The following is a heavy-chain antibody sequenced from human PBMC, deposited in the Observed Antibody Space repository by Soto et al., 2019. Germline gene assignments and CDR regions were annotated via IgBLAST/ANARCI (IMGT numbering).Heavy chain of an antibody. Sequence: GXSLRLSCAASVFTFSNYWMTWVRQAPGKGLEWVANIKEDGSEKHYVDSVKGRFTISRDNAKNSLYLQMNSLRVEDTAVYFCSRDVVVGAKALNYWGQGALVTVSS. CDR2: IKEDGSEK. V-gene: IGHV3-7*01. CDR1: VFTFSNYW. CDR3: SRDVVVGAKALNY. D-gene: IGHD2-15*01. J-gene: IGHJ4*02.